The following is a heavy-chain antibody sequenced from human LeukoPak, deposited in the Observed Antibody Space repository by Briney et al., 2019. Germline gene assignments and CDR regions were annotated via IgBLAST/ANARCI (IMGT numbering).Heavy chain of an antibody. D-gene: IGHD2-8*01. V-gene: IGHV1-18*01. CDR3: ARDVQDIVLTGNFDY. CDR2: ISAYNGNT. J-gene: IGHJ4*02. Sequence: ASVKVSCKASGYTFTSYGISWVRQAPGQVLEWVGWISAYNGNTNYAQKLQGRVTMTTDTSTSTAYMELRSLRSDDTAVYYCARDVQDIVLTGNFDYWGQGTLVTVSS. CDR1: GYTFTSYG.